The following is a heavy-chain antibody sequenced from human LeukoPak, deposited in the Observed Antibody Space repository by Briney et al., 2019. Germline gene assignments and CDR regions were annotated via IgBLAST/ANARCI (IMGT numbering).Heavy chain of an antibody. CDR2: ISSSSSYI. Sequence: PGGSLRLSCAASGFTFSSYSMNWVRQAPGKGLEWVSSISSSSSYIYYADSVKGRFTISRDNAKNSLHLQMNSLRAEDTAVYYCARGPGTVPPHLRNWFDPWGQGTLVTVSS. CDR1: GFTFSSYS. V-gene: IGHV3-21*01. CDR3: ARGPGTVPPHLRNWFDP. J-gene: IGHJ5*02. D-gene: IGHD1-26*01.